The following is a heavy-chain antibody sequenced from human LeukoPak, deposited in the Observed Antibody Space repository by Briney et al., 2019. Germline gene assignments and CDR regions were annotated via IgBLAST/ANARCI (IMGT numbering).Heavy chain of an antibody. Sequence: GGSLRLSCAASGFTFRTYTMNWIRQAPGEGLQWVSAISGSADGTYYSDSVKGRFTVSRDNSNNTLYLQMHSLRVEDTAIYYCARDPSSLSMDVWGKGTTVTVSS. V-gene: IGHV3-23*01. J-gene: IGHJ6*04. CDR2: ISGSADGT. CDR1: GFTFRTYT. CDR3: ARDPSSLSMDV.